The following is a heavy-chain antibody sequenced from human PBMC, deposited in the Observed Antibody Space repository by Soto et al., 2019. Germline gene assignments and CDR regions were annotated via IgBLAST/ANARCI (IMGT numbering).Heavy chain of an antibody. CDR2: IDPSDSYT. CDR1: GYSFTSYW. V-gene: IGHV5-10-1*01. CDR3: ARSPILGYCSSTSCNGWFDP. D-gene: IGHD2-2*01. Sequence: GESLKISCKGSGYSFTSYWISWVRQMPGKGLEWMGRIDPSDSYTNYSPSFQGHVTISADKSISTAYLQWSSLKASDTAMYYCARSPILGYCSSTSCNGWFDPWGQGTLVTVS. J-gene: IGHJ5*02.